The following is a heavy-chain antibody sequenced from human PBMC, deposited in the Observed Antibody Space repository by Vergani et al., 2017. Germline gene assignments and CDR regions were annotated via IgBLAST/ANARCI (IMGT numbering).Heavy chain of an antibody. CDR2: IYYDGSKK. V-gene: IGHV3-33*01. J-gene: IGHJ3*02. CDR1: GFTFSTYA. CDR3: ARPSAPGDYDALDI. Sequence: QVQLVESGGGVVQPGRSLRLSCTSSGFTFSTYAMHWVRQAPGKGLEWVAIIYYDGSKKYYADSVKGRFTISRDNSRNTLDLLMSSLRAEDTAVYHCARPSAPGDYDALDIWGQGTMVTVSS. D-gene: IGHD4-17*01.